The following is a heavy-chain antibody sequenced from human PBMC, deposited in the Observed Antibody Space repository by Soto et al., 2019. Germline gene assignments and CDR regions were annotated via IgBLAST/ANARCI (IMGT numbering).Heavy chain of an antibody. V-gene: IGHV4-30-2*01. CDR3: ARVPDY. CDR1: DGSIGSGGYS. J-gene: IGHJ4*02. CDR2: IYHSGSI. Sequence: TSEPLSLTCAVADGSIGSGGYSWSWIRQPPGKGLEGIGYIYHSGSIYYNPSLKSRVTISVDRSKNQFSLKLSSVTAADTAVYYYARVPDYWGQGTLVTVSS.